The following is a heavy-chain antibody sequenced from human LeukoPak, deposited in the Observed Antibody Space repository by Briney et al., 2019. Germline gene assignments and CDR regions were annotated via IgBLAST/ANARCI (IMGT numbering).Heavy chain of an antibody. CDR2: ISSSSNYI. Sequence: PGGSLRLSCAASGLTFSSYSMNWVRQAPGKGLEWVSSISSSSNYIYYADSVKGRFTTSRDNAKNSLYLQMNSLRAEDTAVYYCARVPHAMVRGVIITEFYFDYWGQGTLVTVSS. J-gene: IGHJ4*02. V-gene: IGHV3-21*01. CDR1: GLTFSSYS. D-gene: IGHD3-10*01. CDR3: ARVPHAMVRGVIITEFYFDY.